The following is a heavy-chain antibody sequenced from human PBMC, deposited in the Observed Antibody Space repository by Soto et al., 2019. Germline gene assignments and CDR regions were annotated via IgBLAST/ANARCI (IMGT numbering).Heavy chain of an antibody. CDR1: GFTFRTYT. V-gene: IGHV3-21*01. Sequence: EVQLVESGGGLVKPGGSLRLSCISSGFTFRTYTMNWVGQAPGKGLEWVSGIRGFSPYTFYAESVKGRFTISRDNAKNSLYLQMNSLRAEDTAVYYCARDRGYDAHDYYYNAMDVWGQATTVTVSS. CDR2: IRGFSPYT. D-gene: IGHD2-15*01. J-gene: IGHJ6*01. CDR3: ARDRGYDAHDYYYNAMDV.